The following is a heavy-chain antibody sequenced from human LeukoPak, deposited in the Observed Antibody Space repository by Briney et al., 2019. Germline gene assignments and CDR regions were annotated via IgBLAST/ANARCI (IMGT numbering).Heavy chain of an antibody. CDR2: ISSSGSTI. V-gene: IGHV3-11*04. D-gene: IGHD2-2*01. Sequence: GSLRLSCTASGFTFGDYVMSWIRQAPGKGLEWVSYISSSGSTIYYADSVKGRFTISRDNSKNTLYLEMNSLRAEDTAVYYCTTPTGPAVIIDYWGPGTLVTVSS. CDR1: GFTFGDYV. CDR3: TTPTGPAVIIDY. J-gene: IGHJ4*02.